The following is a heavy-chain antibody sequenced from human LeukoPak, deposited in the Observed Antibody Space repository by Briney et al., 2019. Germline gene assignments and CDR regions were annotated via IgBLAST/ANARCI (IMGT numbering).Heavy chain of an antibody. D-gene: IGHD2-2*01. Sequence: GGSLRLSCAASGFTFSSYSMNWVRQAPGKGLEWVSAISGSGGSTYYADSVKGRFTISRDNSKNTLYLQMNSLRAEDTAVYYCAKDTKWLTDIVVVPAVPPVYWGQGTLVTVSS. CDR1: GFTFSSYS. CDR2: ISGSGGST. V-gene: IGHV3-23*01. J-gene: IGHJ4*02. CDR3: AKDTKWLTDIVVVPAVPPVY.